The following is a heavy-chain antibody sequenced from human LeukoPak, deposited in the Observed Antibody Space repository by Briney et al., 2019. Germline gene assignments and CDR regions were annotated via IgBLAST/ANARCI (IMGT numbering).Heavy chain of an antibody. Sequence: GGSLRLSCAASGFTFSNYGMHWVRQAPGKGLEWVAIIWHDGSTNYYAVSVKGGFTISSDNSKNALYLQMSSLRAEDTAVYYCAKDSGYCYFTTDFDYWGQGTLVSVSS. J-gene: IGHJ4*02. V-gene: IGHV3-33*06. CDR3: AKDSGYCYFTTDFDY. CDR1: GFTFSNYG. CDR2: IWHDGSTN. D-gene: IGHD2-2*03.